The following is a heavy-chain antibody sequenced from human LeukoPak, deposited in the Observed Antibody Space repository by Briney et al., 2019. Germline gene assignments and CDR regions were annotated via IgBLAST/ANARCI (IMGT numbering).Heavy chain of an antibody. J-gene: IGHJ6*02. D-gene: IGHD2-15*01. CDR3: ARGAILHCSGGSCYGGDYYYYGMDV. Sequence: ASVKVSCKASGYTFTSYYIHWVRQAPGQGLEWMGIINPSGGSTTYAQKFQGRVAMTRDTSTSRVYMEVSSLRSEDTAVYYCARGAILHCSGGSCYGGDYYYYGMDVWGRGTTVTVSS. CDR2: INPSGGST. V-gene: IGHV1-46*01. CDR1: GYTFTSYY.